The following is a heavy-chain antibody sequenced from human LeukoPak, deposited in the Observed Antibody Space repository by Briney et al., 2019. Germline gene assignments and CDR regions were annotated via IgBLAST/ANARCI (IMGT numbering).Heavy chain of an antibody. CDR2: ISAYNGNT. Sequence: GASVKVSCKASGYTFTGYGISWVRQAPGQGLEWMGWISAYNGNTNYAQKLQGRVTMTTDTSTSTAYMELRSLRSDDTAVYYRARGPTNRRFYRGVSYFDYWGQGTLVTVSS. J-gene: IGHJ4*02. D-gene: IGHD3-3*01. CDR3: ARGPTNRRFYRGVSYFDY. V-gene: IGHV1-18*01. CDR1: GYTFTGYG.